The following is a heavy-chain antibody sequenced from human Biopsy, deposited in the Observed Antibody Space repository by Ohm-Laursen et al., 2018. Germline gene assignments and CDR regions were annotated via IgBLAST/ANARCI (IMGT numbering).Heavy chain of an antibody. CDR2: IYPDSGDT. D-gene: IGHD3-3*01. CDR1: GDAFLGYY. CDR3: ARDLLEWSLPS. Sequence: SSVKVSCNASGDAFLGYYLHWVRQAPGQGLEWMGSIYPDSGDTDFAQKFQGRVSMTRDTSVSTAYLELSSLRSDDTAIYYCARDLLEWSLPSWGQGTLVTVSS. V-gene: IGHV1-2*02. J-gene: IGHJ4*02.